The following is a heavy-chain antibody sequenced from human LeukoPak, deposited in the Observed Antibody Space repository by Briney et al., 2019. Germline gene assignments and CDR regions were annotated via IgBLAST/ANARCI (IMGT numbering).Heavy chain of an antibody. J-gene: IGHJ4*02. D-gene: IGHD1-26*01. Sequence: GGSLRLSCAASGFAFSSNYMSWVRQAPGKGLEWVSIFYRGGSTYYADSVKGRFTVSRDNAKNTLYLQLNSLRAEDTAVYYCARGLQEWERRRDFWGQGTLVTVSS. V-gene: IGHV3-66*01. CDR1: GFAFSSNY. CDR2: FYRGGST. CDR3: ARGLQEWERRRDF.